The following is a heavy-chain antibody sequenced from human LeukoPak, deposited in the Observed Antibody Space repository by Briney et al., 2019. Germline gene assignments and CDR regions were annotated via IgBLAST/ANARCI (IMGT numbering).Heavy chain of an antibody. J-gene: IGHJ4*02. CDR2: ISYDGSNK. Sequence: GGSLRLSCAASGFTFSSYAVHWVRQAPGKGLEWVAVISYDGSNKYYADSVKGRFTISRDNSKNTLYLQMNSLRAEDTAVYYCARGRDGVTHFDYWGQGTLVTVSS. CDR3: ARGRDGVTHFDY. D-gene: IGHD2-21*02. CDR1: GFTFSSYA. V-gene: IGHV3-30-3*01.